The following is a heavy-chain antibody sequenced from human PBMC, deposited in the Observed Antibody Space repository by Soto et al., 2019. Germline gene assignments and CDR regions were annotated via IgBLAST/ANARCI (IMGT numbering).Heavy chain of an antibody. CDR2: IYPGDSDT. J-gene: IGHJ6*03. CDR1: GYSFTNYW. Sequence: GESLKISCKGSGYSFTNYWIGWVRQMPGKGLEWMGIIYPGDSDTRYSPSFQGQVTISADKSISTAYLQWSSLKASDTAMYYCARLPYYDILTGYYFYYYYYMDVWGKGTTVTVSS. D-gene: IGHD3-9*01. V-gene: IGHV5-51*01. CDR3: ARLPYYDILTGYYFYYYYYMDV.